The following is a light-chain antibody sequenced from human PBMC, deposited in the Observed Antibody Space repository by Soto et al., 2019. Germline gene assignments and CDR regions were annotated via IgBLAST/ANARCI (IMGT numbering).Light chain of an antibody. CDR1: SSGVGGYNY. Sequence: QSVVTQPASVSGSPGQSITISCTGTSSGVGGYNYVSWYQQHPGKAPKLMIYEVSNRPSGVSNRFSGSKSGNTASLTISGLQAEHEADYYCSSYTSSSTLYVVFGGGTKLTVL. J-gene: IGLJ2*01. V-gene: IGLV2-14*01. CDR3: SSYTSSSTLYVV. CDR2: EVS.